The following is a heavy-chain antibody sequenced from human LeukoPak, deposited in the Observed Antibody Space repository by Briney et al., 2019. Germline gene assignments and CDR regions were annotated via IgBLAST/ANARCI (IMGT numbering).Heavy chain of an antibody. CDR2: IYYSGST. D-gene: IGHD3-10*01. J-gene: IGHJ4*02. CDR1: GGSISGYY. V-gene: IGHV4-59*08. CDR3: ASNYYGSGSLDY. Sequence: SETLSLTCTVSGGSISGYYWSWIRQPPGKGLEWIGYIYYSGSTNYNPSLKSRATISVDTSKNQFSLKVSSVTAADTAVYYCASNYYGSGSLDYWGQGNLVTVSS.